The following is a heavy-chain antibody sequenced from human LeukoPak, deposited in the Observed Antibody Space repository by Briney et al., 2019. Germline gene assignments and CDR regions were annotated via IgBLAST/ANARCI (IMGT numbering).Heavy chain of an antibody. J-gene: IGHJ4*02. V-gene: IGHV3-23*01. CDR3: AKYGVGEKFFGDY. CDR1: GVIFSTYA. Sequence: GGSLRLSCKASGVIFSTYAWSWVRKAPGKGLEWVSGLSGLGYRTHYADSVRGRFTISRDNSKNTLFLQMNSLRVEDTAVYYCAKYGVGEKFFGDYWGQGTRVTVSS. D-gene: IGHD1-26*01. CDR2: LSGLGYRT.